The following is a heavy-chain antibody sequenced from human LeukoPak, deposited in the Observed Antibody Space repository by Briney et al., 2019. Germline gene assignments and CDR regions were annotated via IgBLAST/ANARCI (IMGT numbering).Heavy chain of an antibody. CDR3: AKVGDSLTTMDY. J-gene: IGHJ4*02. CDR1: GFTFSSYS. CDR2: ISGSSGNI. Sequence: GGSLRLSCTASGFTFSSYSMTWARQAPGKGLEWVSGISGSSGNIYYAGSVKGRFTISRDDSKNTLYLQMNSLRAEDTALYYCAKVGDSLTTMDYWGQGTLVTVSS. V-gene: IGHV3-23*01. D-gene: IGHD4-11*01.